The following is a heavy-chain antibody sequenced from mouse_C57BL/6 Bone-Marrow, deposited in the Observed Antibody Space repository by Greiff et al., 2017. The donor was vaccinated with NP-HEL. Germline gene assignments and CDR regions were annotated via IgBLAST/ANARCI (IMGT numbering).Heavy chain of an antibody. Sequence: EVKLMESGGGLVKPGGSLKLSCAASGFTFSSYAMSWVRQTPEKRLVWVATISDGGSYPYSPDNVKGRFTISRDNAKNNLYLQMSHLKSEDTAMYYCARDGEGLRRAMDYWGQGTSVTVSS. CDR1: GFTFSSYA. V-gene: IGHV5-4*01. D-gene: IGHD2-2*01. CDR3: ARDGEGLRRAMDY. J-gene: IGHJ4*01. CDR2: ISDGGSYP.